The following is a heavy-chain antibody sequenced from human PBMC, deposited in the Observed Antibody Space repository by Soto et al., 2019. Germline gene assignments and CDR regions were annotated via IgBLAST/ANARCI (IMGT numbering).Heavy chain of an antibody. J-gene: IGHJ4*02. V-gene: IGHV3-11*05. Sequence: QVQLVESGGGLVKPGGSLRLSCAASGFTFSDYYMSWIRQAPGKGLEWLSYISGSNTYTDYADSVKGRFTISRDNAKNLLSLQMNSLRADDTAVYYCARSMKTGKNFDYWGQGTLVTVSS. CDR2: ISGSNTYT. D-gene: IGHD7-27*01. CDR3: ARSMKTGKNFDY. CDR1: GFTFSDYY.